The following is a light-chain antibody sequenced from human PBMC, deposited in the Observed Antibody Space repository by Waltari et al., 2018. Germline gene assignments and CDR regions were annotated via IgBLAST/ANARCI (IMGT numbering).Light chain of an antibody. Sequence: EIVLTQSPATLSLSPGERATLSCRASQSVSNFLAWYQQKPGQAPRLLIYGASKRATGIPARFSGSGSGTDFTLTINSLEPEDFAVYYCQQRSNWPPLTFGGGTKVEIK. J-gene: IGKJ4*01. CDR1: QSVSNF. CDR3: QQRSNWPPLT. CDR2: GAS. V-gene: IGKV3-11*01.